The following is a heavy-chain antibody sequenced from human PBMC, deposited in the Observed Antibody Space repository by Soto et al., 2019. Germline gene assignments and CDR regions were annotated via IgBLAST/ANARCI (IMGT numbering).Heavy chain of an antibody. J-gene: IGHJ6*02. D-gene: IGHD2-2*01. CDR3: AKSDQLLSTYYYGMDV. CDR1: GFTFGDYA. V-gene: IGHV3-9*01. Sequence: SLRLSCAASGFTFGDYAMHWVRQAPGKGLEWVSGISWNSGSIGYADSVKGRFTISRDNAKNSLYLQMNSLRAEDTALYYCAKSDQLLSTYYYGMDVWGQGTTVTVS. CDR2: ISWNSGSI.